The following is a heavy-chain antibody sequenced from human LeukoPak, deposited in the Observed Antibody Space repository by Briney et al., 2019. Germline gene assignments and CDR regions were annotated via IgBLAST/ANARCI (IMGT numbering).Heavy chain of an antibody. V-gene: IGHV3-9*01. Sequence: GGSLRLSCVGSGFSLDDYAMHWVRQVPGKGLEWVSSTSWDSSNAAYADSVKGRFTISRDNAKNSLYLQMNSLRPEDTAFYYCIKDMGFDLLKDAFHIWGQGTLVTVSS. D-gene: IGHD3-9*01. CDR2: TSWDSSNA. J-gene: IGHJ3*02. CDR1: GFSLDDYA. CDR3: IKDMGFDLLKDAFHI.